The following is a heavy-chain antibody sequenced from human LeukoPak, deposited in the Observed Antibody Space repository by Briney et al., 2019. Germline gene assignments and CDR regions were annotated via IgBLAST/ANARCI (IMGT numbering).Heavy chain of an antibody. CDR3: ARSATVTTSFYYMDV. J-gene: IGHJ6*03. D-gene: IGHD4-17*01. CDR1: GGTFSSYA. V-gene: IGHV1-69*06. Sequence: SVKVSCKASGGTFSSYAISWVRQAPGQGHEWMGGIIPIFGTANYAQKFQGRATITADKSTSTAYMELSSLRSEDTAVYYCARSATVTTSFYYMDVWGKGTTVTVSS. CDR2: IIPIFGTA.